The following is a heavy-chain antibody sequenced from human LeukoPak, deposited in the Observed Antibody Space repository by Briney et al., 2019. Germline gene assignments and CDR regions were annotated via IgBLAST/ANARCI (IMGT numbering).Heavy chain of an antibody. D-gene: IGHD1-26*01. Sequence: GGSLRLSCAASGFTFSTYWMSWVRQAPGKGLEWVANIKQDGSEKYYVDSVKGRFTISRDNAKNSLYLQMNSLRVEDTAVYFCAREGSYSGSYVDYWGQGSLVTVSS. CDR3: AREGSYSGSYVDY. CDR2: IKQDGSEK. CDR1: GFTFSTYW. J-gene: IGHJ4*02. V-gene: IGHV3-7*03.